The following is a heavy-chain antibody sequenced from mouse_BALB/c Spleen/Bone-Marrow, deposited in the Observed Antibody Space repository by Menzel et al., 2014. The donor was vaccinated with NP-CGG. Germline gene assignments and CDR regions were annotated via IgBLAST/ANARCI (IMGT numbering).Heavy chain of an antibody. V-gene: IGHV1-69*02. CDR2: IYPSDSYT. Sequence: VKLVESGAELVRPGASVKLSCKASGYTFTSYRINWVKQRPGQGLEWIGNIYPSDSYTNYNQKFKDKATLTVDKSSSTAYMQLSSPTSEDSAVYYCTRSYGSSYEYYFDYWGQGTTLTVSS. D-gene: IGHD1-1*01. CDR3: TRSYGSSYEYYFDY. J-gene: IGHJ2*01. CDR1: GYTFTSYR.